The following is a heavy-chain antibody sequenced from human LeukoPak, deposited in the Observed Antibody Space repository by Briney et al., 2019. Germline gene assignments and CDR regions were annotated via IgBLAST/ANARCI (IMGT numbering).Heavy chain of an antibody. D-gene: IGHD5-12*01. CDR2: ISYSGST. CDR3: ARDGYSGNDGL. CDR1: GVSISSYY. Sequence: SETLSLTCTVSGVSISSYYWSWIRQPPGKGLDWIGYISYSGSTNYNPSLKSRVTISVDTSKNQFSLKLSSVTAADTAVYYCARDGYSGNDGLWGQGTLVTVSS. V-gene: IGHV4-59*01. J-gene: IGHJ4*02.